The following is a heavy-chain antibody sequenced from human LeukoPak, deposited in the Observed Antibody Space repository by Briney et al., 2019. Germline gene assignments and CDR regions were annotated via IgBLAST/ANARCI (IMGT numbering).Heavy chain of an antibody. D-gene: IGHD1-26*01. CDR3: AKDVGKWESLHFFDY. J-gene: IGHJ4*02. Sequence: GGSLRLSCGASGFTFSTNAMSWVRQAPGKGLEWISGISGSGASTYYADSVTGRFTISRDNSRNTLYLQMNSLRGDDTAVYYCAKDVGKWESLHFFDYWGQGTLVTVSS. CDR2: ISGSGAST. V-gene: IGHV3-23*01. CDR1: GFTFSTNA.